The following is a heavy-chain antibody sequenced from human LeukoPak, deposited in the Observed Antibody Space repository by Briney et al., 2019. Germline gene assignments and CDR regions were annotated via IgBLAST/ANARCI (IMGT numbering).Heavy chain of an antibody. V-gene: IGHV3-11*04. CDR2: ICSMVSTI. CDR1: VFTFSDYY. CDR3: PRVSRYGSYGY. Sequence: GGSLRLSCAASVFTFSDYYMSWIRQAPGKGLGWVSYICSMVSTIYYTDSVKGRFQISRDNAKNSLYLQMNSLRAEDTAVYYCPRVSRYGSYGYWGQGTLVTVSS. D-gene: IGHD5-18*01. J-gene: IGHJ4*02.